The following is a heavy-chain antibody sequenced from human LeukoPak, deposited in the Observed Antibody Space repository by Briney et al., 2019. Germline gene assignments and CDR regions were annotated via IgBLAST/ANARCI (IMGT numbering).Heavy chain of an antibody. J-gene: IGHJ4*02. CDR2: ISSSSSYI. Sequence: GGSLRLSCAASGFTFSGYNMNWVRQAPGKGLEWVSSISSSSSYIYYADSVRGRFTISRDNAKSSLYLQMNSLRAEDTAVYYCTRLGELSQFDYWGQGTLVTVSS. V-gene: IGHV3-21*01. CDR3: TRLGELSQFDY. CDR1: GFTFSGYN. D-gene: IGHD3-16*02.